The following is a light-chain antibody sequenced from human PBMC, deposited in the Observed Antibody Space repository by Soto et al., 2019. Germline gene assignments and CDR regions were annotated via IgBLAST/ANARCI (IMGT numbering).Light chain of an antibody. CDR2: EVY. CDR3: SSYVGTNSYV. CDR1: SSDVGGYNY. J-gene: IGLJ1*01. V-gene: IGLV2-8*01. Sequence: QSVLTQPPSASGSPGQSVTISCTGTSSDVGGYNYVSWYQHHPGKAPKLIIYEVYKRPSGVPDRFSGPKSGNTAALTVSGHQAEDEADYYCSSYVGTNSYVFGTGTKLTVL.